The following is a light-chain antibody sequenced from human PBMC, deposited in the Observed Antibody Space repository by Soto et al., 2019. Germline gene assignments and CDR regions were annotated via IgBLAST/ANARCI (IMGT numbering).Light chain of an antibody. Sequence: QSVLTQPPSASGTPGQRVTISCSGISSNIGSNTVNWYQQLPGTAPKLLIYSNNRRPSGVPDRFSGSKSGTSASLAISGLQSEDEADYYCAAWDDSLNGPVFGGGTQLTVL. CDR3: AAWDDSLNGPV. CDR2: SNN. V-gene: IGLV1-44*01. J-gene: IGLJ2*01. CDR1: SSNIGSNT.